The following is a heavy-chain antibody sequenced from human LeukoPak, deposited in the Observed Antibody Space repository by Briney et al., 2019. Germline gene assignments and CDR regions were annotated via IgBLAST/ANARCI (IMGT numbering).Heavy chain of an antibody. V-gene: IGHV1-69*06. D-gene: IGHD3-9*01. Sequence: GASVKVSCKASGDTFSRYALSWVRQAPGQGLEWMGGIFTVFRTTHYAKDLQGRVTITADKSTNTVYMELTSLRSEDTAIYYCARAKVSGYPTYWYFDLWGRGTLVTVSS. J-gene: IGHJ2*01. CDR3: ARAKVSGYPTYWYFDL. CDR1: GDTFSRYA. CDR2: IFTVFRTT.